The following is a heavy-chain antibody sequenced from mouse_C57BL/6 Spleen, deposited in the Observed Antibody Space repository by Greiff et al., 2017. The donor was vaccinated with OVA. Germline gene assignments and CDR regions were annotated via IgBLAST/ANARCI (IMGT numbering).Heavy chain of an antibody. D-gene: IGHD2-4*01. CDR3: ASKGYYDYGFAY. J-gene: IGHJ3*01. Sequence: EVKLMESGGGLVKPGGSLKLSCAASGFTFSSYTMSWVRQTPEKRLEWVATISGGGGNTYYPDSVKGRFTISRDNAKNTLYLQMSSLRSEDTALYYCASKGYYDYGFAYWGQGTLVTVS. V-gene: IGHV5-9*01. CDR1: GFTFSSYT. CDR2: ISGGGGNT.